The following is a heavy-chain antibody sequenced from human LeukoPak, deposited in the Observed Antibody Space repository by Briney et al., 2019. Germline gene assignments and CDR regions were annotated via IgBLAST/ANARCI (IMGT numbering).Heavy chain of an antibody. CDR3: TTNTTGCFDR. V-gene: IGHV3-15*01. D-gene: IGHD1-1*01. CDR1: GFTFNNAW. CDR2: IKRKTDGGTT. Sequence: PGGALRLSCAASGFTFNNAWMNWVRQAPGKGPEWIGRIKRKTDGGTTDYAAPVTGRFIISRDDSKNMLYLQLNTLRTEDTAVYYCTTNTTGCFDRWGQGTLVTVSS. J-gene: IGHJ4*02.